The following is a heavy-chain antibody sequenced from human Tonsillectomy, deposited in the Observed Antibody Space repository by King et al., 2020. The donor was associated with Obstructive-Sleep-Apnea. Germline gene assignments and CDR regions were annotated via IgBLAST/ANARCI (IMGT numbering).Heavy chain of an antibody. CDR1: GGSISSYY. D-gene: IGHD3-10*01. CDR3: ARDHPSIGELSTH. J-gene: IGHJ4*02. CDR2: IDTSGGT. Sequence: QLQESGPGLVKPSETLSLTCTVSGGSISSYYWSWIRQPAGKGLEWIGSIDTSGGTNYNPSLKGRVTMSVDTAKNQFSLKVTSVTAADTAVYYCARDHPSIGELSTHWGQGTLVTVSS. V-gene: IGHV4-4*07.